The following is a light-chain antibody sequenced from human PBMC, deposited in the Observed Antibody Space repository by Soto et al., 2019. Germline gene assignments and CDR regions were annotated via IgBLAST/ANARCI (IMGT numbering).Light chain of an antibody. CDR1: QSVSSN. V-gene: IGKV3-15*01. CDR2: GAS. J-gene: IGKJ4*01. Sequence: EIVMTQSPATLSVSPGERATLSCRASQSVSSNLAWYQQKPGQAPRLLIYGASTRATGIPARFSGSRSGTKFTLTISSLQSEDFSVYYCQQYNNWPLLTFGGGTKVEIK. CDR3: QQYNNWPLLT.